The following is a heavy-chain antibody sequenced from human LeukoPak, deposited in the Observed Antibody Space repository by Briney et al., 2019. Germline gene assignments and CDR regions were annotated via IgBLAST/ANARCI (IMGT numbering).Heavy chain of an antibody. Sequence: SETLSLTCAVSGGSISGYYWSWIRQPQGKELERIGYIYYSGNTNYNPSLKSRVTISVDTSKKQFSLKLSSVTAADTAVYYCARAQAFASMAYFDYWGQGALVTVSS. CDR1: GGSISGYY. J-gene: IGHJ4*02. CDR3: ARAQAFASMAYFDY. D-gene: IGHD2/OR15-2a*01. CDR2: IYYSGNT. V-gene: IGHV4-59*01.